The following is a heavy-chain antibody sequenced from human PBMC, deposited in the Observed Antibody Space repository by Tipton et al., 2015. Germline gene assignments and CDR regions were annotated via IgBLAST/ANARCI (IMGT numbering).Heavy chain of an antibody. CDR1: SDSISKYY. D-gene: IGHD2-15*01. J-gene: IGHJ4*02. V-gene: IGHV4-59*08. Sequence: LRLSCSVSSDSISKYYWSWIRQPPGKELEWIGYIQYSGSTNYNPSLKSRVTISVDTSKTQFSLKLTSVTAADTAVYYCARTGSCSGGSCYFSYFDYWGQGTLLTVSS. CDR2: IQYSGST. CDR3: ARTGSCSGGSCYFSYFDY.